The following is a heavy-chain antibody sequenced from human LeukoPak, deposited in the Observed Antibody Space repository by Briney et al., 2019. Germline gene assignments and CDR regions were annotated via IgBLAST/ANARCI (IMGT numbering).Heavy chain of an antibody. CDR3: ARGRYYDSSGFFDY. D-gene: IGHD3-22*01. V-gene: IGHV4-61*02. CDR1: GGSISSGSYY. J-gene: IGHJ4*02. Sequence: SQTLSLTCTVSGGSISSGSYYWSWIRQPAGKGLEWIGRLYTSGSTNYNPSLKSRVTMSVDTSKNQFSLKLSSVTAADTAVYYCARGRYYDSSGFFDYWGQGTQVTVSS. CDR2: LYTSGST.